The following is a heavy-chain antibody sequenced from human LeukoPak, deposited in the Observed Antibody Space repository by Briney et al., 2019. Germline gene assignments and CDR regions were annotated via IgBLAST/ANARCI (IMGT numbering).Heavy chain of an antibody. CDR3: AKSPRTVTTIFDY. Sequence: SDTLSLTCTVSGDFISSYYWSWLRQSPGEGLEWIGYIHERGSTNHNPSLKSPVTMSVDTSKNQFSLKLTSVTAADTAVYFCAKSPRTVTTIFDYWGQGTLVTVSS. CDR2: IHERGST. CDR1: GDFISSYY. V-gene: IGHV4-59*07. J-gene: IGHJ4*02. D-gene: IGHD5-12*01.